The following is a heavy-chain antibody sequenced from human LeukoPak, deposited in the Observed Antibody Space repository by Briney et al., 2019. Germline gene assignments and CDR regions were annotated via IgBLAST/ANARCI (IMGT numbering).Heavy chain of an antibody. D-gene: IGHD3-10*01. CDR1: GYTFTSYY. V-gene: IGHV1-46*01. J-gene: IGHJ3*02. CDR3: ARDHLGPYDSVGAFDI. CDR2: INPSGGST. Sequence: GASVKVSCKASGYTFTSYYMHWVRQAPGQGLEWMGIINPSGGSTSYAQKFQGRVTMTRDTSTSTVYMELSSLRSEDTAVYYCARDHLGPYDSVGAFDIWGQGTMVTVSS.